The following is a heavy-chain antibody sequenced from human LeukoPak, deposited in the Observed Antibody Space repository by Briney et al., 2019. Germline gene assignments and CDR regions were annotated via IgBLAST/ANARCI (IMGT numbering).Heavy chain of an antibody. CDR2: IHYSGST. V-gene: IGHV4-59*08. Sequence: KPSETLSLTCSVSGGSLSGYYWSWIRQPPGKGLEWIAYIHYSGSTLYNPSLYSRVTISVDTSKNQFSLKVTSVRAADTAVYFCARLPNSGFDHWGQGTLVTVSS. J-gene: IGHJ4*02. D-gene: IGHD6-19*01. CDR3: ARLPNSGFDH. CDR1: GGSLSGYY.